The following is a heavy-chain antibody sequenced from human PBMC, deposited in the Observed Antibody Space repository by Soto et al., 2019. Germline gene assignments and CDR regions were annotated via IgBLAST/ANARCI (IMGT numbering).Heavy chain of an antibody. Sequence: QVQLVESGGGVVQPGRSLRLSCAASGFTFSSYGMHWFRQAPGKGLEWVAVIWFDGSNTYYADSVEGRFSISRDNSKNMMDLQMNSLRAEDTAVYYCARVGVDSSCRPYFDCWGQGTLATVSS. CDR3: ARVGVDSSCRPYFDC. J-gene: IGHJ4*02. V-gene: IGHV3-33*01. CDR1: GFTFSSYG. CDR2: IWFDGSNT. D-gene: IGHD6-6*01.